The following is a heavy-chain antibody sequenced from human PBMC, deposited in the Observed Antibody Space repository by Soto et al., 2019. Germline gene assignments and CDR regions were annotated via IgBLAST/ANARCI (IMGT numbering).Heavy chain of an antibody. D-gene: IGHD3-22*01. V-gene: IGHV4-59*02. Sequence: TGTLSLTFTVSGAFGSSAYCWCVLQPPGKGLVWLGYIYYGGSINSNPSLKSRVIISVDTSKNQFFLRLSSVTTADTAVYYCARPYYDTTGYGLDPWGQGTLVTVSS. J-gene: IGHJ5*02. CDR1: GAFGSSAY. CDR2: IYYGGSI. CDR3: ARPYYDTTGYGLDP.